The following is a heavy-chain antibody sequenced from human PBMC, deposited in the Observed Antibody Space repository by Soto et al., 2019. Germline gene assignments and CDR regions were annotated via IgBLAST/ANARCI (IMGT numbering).Heavy chain of an antibody. D-gene: IGHD6-19*01. CDR2: ITGSGSTK. CDR3: ARDRIAVTGDLFDP. J-gene: IGHJ5*02. Sequence: PGGSLRLSCAASGFTFSRHSMNWFRQAPGKGLEWVSHITGSGSTKYYAGSVRGRFTVSRDNAKNSLYLHMNSLRVEDTAVYYCARDRIAVTGDLFDPWGQGTLVTVSS. CDR1: GFTFSRHS. V-gene: IGHV3-48*01.